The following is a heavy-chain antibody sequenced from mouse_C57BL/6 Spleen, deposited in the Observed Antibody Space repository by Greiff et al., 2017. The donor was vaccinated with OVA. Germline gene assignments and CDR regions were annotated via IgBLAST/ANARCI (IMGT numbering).Heavy chain of an antibody. CDR3: ARGGTVVAQYYYAMDY. J-gene: IGHJ4*01. D-gene: IGHD1-1*01. CDR1: GFTFSDYG. Sequence: EVQLVESGGGLVKPGGSLKLSCAASGFTFSDYGMHWVRQAPEKGLEWVAYISSGSSTIYYADTVKGRFTISRDNAKNTLFLQMTSLRSEDTAMYYCARGGTVVAQYYYAMDYWGQGTSVTVSS. V-gene: IGHV5-17*01. CDR2: ISSGSSTI.